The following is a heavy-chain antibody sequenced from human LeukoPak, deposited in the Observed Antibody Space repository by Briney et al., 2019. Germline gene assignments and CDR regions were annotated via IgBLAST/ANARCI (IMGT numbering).Heavy chain of an antibody. CDR3: ARDDTYYYGSAAVHYFDY. Sequence: PGGSLRLSCAASGFSFSDYAMDWVRQAPGKGLEWVSAICSISAFIYYADSVKGRFTISRDNAKSSLYLQMNSLRDEDTAVYYCARDDTYYYGSAAVHYFDYWGQGTLVTVSS. V-gene: IGHV3-21*01. D-gene: IGHD3-10*01. CDR2: ICSISAFI. J-gene: IGHJ4*02. CDR1: GFSFSDYA.